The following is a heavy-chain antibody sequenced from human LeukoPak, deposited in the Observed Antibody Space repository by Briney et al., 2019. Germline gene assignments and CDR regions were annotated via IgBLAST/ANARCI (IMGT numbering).Heavy chain of an antibody. Sequence: GGSLRLSCAASGFTFSSYWMHWVRQAPGKGLVWVSRINSDGSSTSYADSVKGRFTISRDNAKNTLYLQMNSLRAEDTAVYYCARDYRTYYYDSSGPDYWGQGTVVTVSS. CDR2: INSDGSST. CDR1: GFTFSSYW. D-gene: IGHD3-22*01. J-gene: IGHJ4*02. CDR3: ARDYRTYYYDSSGPDY. V-gene: IGHV3-74*01.